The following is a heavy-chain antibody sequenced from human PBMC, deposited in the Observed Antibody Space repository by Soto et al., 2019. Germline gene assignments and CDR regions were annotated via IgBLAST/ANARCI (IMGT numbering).Heavy chain of an antibody. CDR1: GGSFNGYY. CDR3: ARRGGGNYPFFFDY. V-gene: IGHV4-34*01. J-gene: IGHJ4*02. D-gene: IGHD1-26*01. CDR2: IDHSGST. Sequence: QVQLQQWGAGLLKPSETLSLTCAVYGGSFNGYYWSWIRQPPGKGLEWIGEIDHSGSTNYNPSLKRRVTIPVDTSRKQCSLRLTSVTAADTAVYYCARRGGGNYPFFFDYWGQGSLVTVSS.